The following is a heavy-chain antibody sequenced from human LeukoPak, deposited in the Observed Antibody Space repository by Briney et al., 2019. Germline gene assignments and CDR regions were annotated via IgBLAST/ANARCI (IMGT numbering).Heavy chain of an antibody. V-gene: IGHV1-2*02. CDR3: ARVAIVVVPPAILAPFDY. CDR1: GYTFTCYH. CDR2: IYPNSGGT. Sequence: ASVKDSLKASGYTFTCYHMHWVRPAPGQGLAGVGWIYPNSGGTNYAQKFQGRVTMTRDTSISTAYMELSRLRSDDTAVYYCARVAIVVVPPAILAPFDYWGQGTLVTVSS. D-gene: IGHD2-2*02. J-gene: IGHJ4*02.